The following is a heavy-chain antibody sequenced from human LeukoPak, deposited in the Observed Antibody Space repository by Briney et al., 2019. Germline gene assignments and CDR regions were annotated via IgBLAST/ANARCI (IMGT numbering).Heavy chain of an antibody. CDR2: IYYTGST. CDR3: ARDFSTFYWYLDL. D-gene: IGHD6-13*01. Sequence: SETLSLTCSVSGGSISNYYWNWIRQPPGKGLEWIGFIYYTGSTNYNPSLKSRVTISVDTSKNQFSLKLSSVTAADTAVYYCARDFSTFYWYLDLWGRGTLVTVSS. CDR1: GGSISNYY. J-gene: IGHJ2*01. V-gene: IGHV4-59*01.